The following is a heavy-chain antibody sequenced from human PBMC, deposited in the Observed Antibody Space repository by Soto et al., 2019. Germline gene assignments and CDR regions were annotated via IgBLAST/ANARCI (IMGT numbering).Heavy chain of an antibody. CDR1: GQSLISCFY. V-gene: IGHV4-38-2*02. Sequence: LSLTCTVSGQSLISCFYWGWIRQSPGKGLEWVGNIYSTGITSYNPSLKSRVTIARDTSKNQVTLTATSVTAADAAVYYCARRSGTTGYDVGGQGT. CDR3: ARRSGTTGYDV. J-gene: IGHJ3*01. D-gene: IGHD5-12*01. CDR2: IYSTGIT.